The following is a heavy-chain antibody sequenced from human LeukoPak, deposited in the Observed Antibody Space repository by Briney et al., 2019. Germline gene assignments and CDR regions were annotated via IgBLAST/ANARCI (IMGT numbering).Heavy chain of an antibody. D-gene: IGHD2-15*01. CDR2: VYYSGST. V-gene: IGHV4-59*02. CDR3: ARIHRYCSGGACYVLDN. Sequence: SETLSLTCVVSGGSVSGYYWGWIRQPPGRGLEWIGYVYYSGSTNYNPSFKSRITISVDTSRNQFPLQLSSVTAADTAVYYCARIHRYCSGGACYVLDNWGQGTLVAVSS. CDR1: GGSVSGYY. J-gene: IGHJ4*02.